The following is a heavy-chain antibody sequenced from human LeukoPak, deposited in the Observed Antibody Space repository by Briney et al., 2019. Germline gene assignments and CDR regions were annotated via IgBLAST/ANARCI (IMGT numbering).Heavy chain of an antibody. J-gene: IGHJ4*02. Sequence: GGSLRLSCAASGFTFSTAWMNWVRQAPGKGLEWVGRIKAKTDDWTTDYAAPVKGRFTISRDDSETTLYLQMNSLKTEDSAVYYRTTDQKQYCGGDCYSAWGQGTLVTVSS. CDR3: TTDQKQYCGGDCYSA. CDR2: IKAKTDDWTT. V-gene: IGHV3-15*01. CDR1: GFTFSTAW. D-gene: IGHD2-21*02.